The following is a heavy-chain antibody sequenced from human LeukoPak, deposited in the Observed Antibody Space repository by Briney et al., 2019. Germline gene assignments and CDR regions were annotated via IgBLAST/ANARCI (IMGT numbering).Heavy chain of an antibody. CDR1: GGSFSDYY. D-gene: IGHD3-10*02. CDR2: INHSGST. V-gene: IGHV4-34*01. Sequence: SETLSLTCAVYGGSFSDYYWSWIRQPPGKGLEWIGEINHSGSTNYNPSLKSRVTISVDTSKTQFSLKLSSVTAEDTAVYYCTRAFVRGARPLPHFDYWAREPWSPSPQ. CDR3: TRAFVRGARPLPHFDY. J-gene: IGHJ4*02.